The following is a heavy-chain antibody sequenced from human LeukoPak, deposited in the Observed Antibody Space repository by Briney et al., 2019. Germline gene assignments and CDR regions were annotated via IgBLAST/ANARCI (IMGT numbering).Heavy chain of an antibody. V-gene: IGHV3-23*01. CDR1: GFTFSSYA. CDR2: ISGSGGST. J-gene: IGHJ4*02. Sequence: GGSLRLSCAASGFTFSSYATSWVRQAPGKGLEWVSAISGSGGSTYYADSVKGRFTISRDNSKNTLYLQMNSLRAEDTAVYYCARPYTVTTSSDYWGQGTLVTVSS. D-gene: IGHD4-17*01. CDR3: ARPYTVTTSSDY.